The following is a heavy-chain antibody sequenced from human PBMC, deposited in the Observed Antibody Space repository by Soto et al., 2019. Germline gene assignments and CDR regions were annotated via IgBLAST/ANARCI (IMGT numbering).Heavy chain of an antibody. J-gene: IGHJ6*02. Sequence: GGSLRLSCAASGFTFSSYSMNWVRQAPGKGLEWVSSISSSSSYIYYADSVKGRFTISRDNAKNTLYLQMNSLRAEDTAVYYCARDRRVYAKNHYYYYGMDVWGQGTTVTVSS. CDR2: ISSSSSYI. CDR3: ARDRRVYAKNHYYYYGMDV. CDR1: GFTFSSYS. V-gene: IGHV3-21*01. D-gene: IGHD2-8*01.